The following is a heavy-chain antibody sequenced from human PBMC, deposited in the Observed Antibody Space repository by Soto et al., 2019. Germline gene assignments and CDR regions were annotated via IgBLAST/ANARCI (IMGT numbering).Heavy chain of an antibody. Sequence: PGGSLRLSCAASGFTFSSYDMHWVRQATGKGLEWVSAIGTAGDTYYPGSVKGRFTISRENAKNSLYLQMNSLRAGDTAVYYCARVPVGIAAAGAFDIWGQGTMVTVSS. J-gene: IGHJ3*02. V-gene: IGHV3-13*01. CDR2: IGTAGDT. CDR3: ARVPVGIAAAGAFDI. CDR1: GFTFSSYD. D-gene: IGHD6-13*01.